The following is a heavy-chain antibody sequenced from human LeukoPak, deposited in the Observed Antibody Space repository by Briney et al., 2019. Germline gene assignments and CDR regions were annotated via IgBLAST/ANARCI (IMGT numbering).Heavy chain of an antibody. CDR1: GGSVSGYY. CDR2: VYYSGST. D-gene: IGHD3-16*01. CDR3: ARDFWGFDS. Sequence: SETLSLTCSVSGGSVSGYYWSWIRLPPGKGLEWIGSVYYSGSTNYNPSLRSRVTISVDPSKNQFSLSLSSATTADTAVYYCARDFWGFDSWGQGTLVTVSS. J-gene: IGHJ5*01. V-gene: IGHV4-59*02.